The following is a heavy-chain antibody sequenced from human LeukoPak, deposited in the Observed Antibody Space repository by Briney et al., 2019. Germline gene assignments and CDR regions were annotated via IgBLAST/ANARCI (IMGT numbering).Heavy chain of an antibody. Sequence: SETLSLTCSVSGASISSSNYWWGWIRQPPGKGLGWIGNVQRSGSQSSDPSLKSRVTLSVDLSRNQFSLQLTSVTAADTAVYYCVGDVGSAITESWGQGTLVTVSS. D-gene: IGHD1-26*01. CDR2: VQRSGSQ. J-gene: IGHJ5*02. V-gene: IGHV4-39*07. CDR1: GASISSSNYW. CDR3: VGDVGSAITES.